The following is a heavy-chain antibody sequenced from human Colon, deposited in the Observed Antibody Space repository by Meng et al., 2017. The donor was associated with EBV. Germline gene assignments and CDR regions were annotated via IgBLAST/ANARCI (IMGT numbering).Heavy chain of an antibody. Sequence: QVPRQESGPGLVKPSQTLSLTCTVSGGSVSSGGYYWTWIRQHPGKGLEWFGHIYYSGSTFYNPSLKRRVIISIDTSKNQFSLNLRSVTAADTAVYYCARVSSGWDYFDYWGQGTLVTVSS. CDR2: IYYSGST. J-gene: IGHJ4*02. CDR3: ARVSSGWDYFDY. CDR1: GGSVSSGGYY. V-gene: IGHV4-31*03. D-gene: IGHD6-19*01.